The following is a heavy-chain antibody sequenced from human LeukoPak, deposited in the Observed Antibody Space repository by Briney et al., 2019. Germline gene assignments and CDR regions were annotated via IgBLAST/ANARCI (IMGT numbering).Heavy chain of an antibody. CDR3: AKGVRGVTPPGPVDY. CDR1: GFTFDDYA. Sequence: GGSLRLSCAASGFTFDDYAMHWVRQAPGKGLEWVSGISWNSGSIDYADSVKGRFTISRDNAKNSLYLQMNSLRAEDTALYYCAKGVRGVTPPGPVDYWGQGTLVTVSS. CDR2: ISWNSGSI. V-gene: IGHV3-9*01. D-gene: IGHD3-10*01. J-gene: IGHJ4*02.